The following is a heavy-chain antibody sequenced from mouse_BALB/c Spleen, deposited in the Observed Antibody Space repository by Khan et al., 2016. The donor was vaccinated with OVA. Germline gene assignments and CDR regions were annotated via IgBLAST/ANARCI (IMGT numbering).Heavy chain of an antibody. V-gene: IGHV5-6*01. CDR1: GFTFSSYS. Sequence: EVQLVESGGDLVKPGGSLKLSCAASGFTFSSYSMSWVRQTPDKRLEWVASISSGGDYTYYPDSVKGRFTISRDNAKNTLYLKMSALKSEDTARDYCADHLTETMAYWGQGTLVTVSA. CDR2: ISSGGDYT. J-gene: IGHJ3*01. D-gene: IGHD4-1*01. CDR3: ADHLTETMAY.